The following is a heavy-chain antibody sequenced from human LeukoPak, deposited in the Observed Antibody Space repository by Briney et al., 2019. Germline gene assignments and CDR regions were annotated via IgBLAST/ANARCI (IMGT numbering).Heavy chain of an antibody. V-gene: IGHV4-59*01. Sequence: KPSETLSLTCTVSGGSISSYYWSWIRQPPGKGLEWIGYIYYSGSTNYNPSLKSRVTISVDTSKNQFSLKLSSVTAADTAVYYCARGLLGPTRCFDYWGQGTLVTVSS. CDR2: IYYSGST. CDR3: ARGLLGPTRCFDY. D-gene: IGHD2-21*02. CDR1: GGSISSYY. J-gene: IGHJ4*02.